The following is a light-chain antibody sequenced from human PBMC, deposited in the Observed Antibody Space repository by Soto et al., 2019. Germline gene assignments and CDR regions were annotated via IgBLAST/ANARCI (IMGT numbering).Light chain of an antibody. CDR1: QSVSSN. Sequence: EIVLTQSPGTLSLSPGERATLSCRASQSVSSNYLAWYQQKPGQAPRLLIYDASNRATGIPARFSGSGSGTDSTLTISSLQSEDFAVYYCQQYNNWPRTFGQGTKVDIK. CDR3: QQYNNWPRT. V-gene: IGKV3D-15*01. J-gene: IGKJ1*01. CDR2: DAS.